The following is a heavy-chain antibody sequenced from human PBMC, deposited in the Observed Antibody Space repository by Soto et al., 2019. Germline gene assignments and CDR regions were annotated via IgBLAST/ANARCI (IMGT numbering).Heavy chain of an antibody. CDR1: GFTFNNYA. CDR2: ISDAGERT. J-gene: IGHJ4*02. CDR3: AKDYSSVWSRGIDF. Sequence: PGGSLRLSCCATGFTFNNYAFTWVRRAAGKGLEWVAAISDAGERTNYADSVRGRFTVSRDNSKNTLYLQLNSLRAEDTAVYYCAKDYSSVWSRGIDFWGQGTLVTVSS. D-gene: IGHD6-19*01. V-gene: IGHV3-23*01.